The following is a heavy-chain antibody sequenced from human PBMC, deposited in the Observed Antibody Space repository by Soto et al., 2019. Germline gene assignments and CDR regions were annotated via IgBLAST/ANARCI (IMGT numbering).Heavy chain of an antibody. V-gene: IGHV3-30*03. CDR2: ISYDGTNK. CDR3: ATSYCGGDCYFSYFDY. Sequence: QVQLVESGGGAVQPGRSLRLSCAASGFSFSSYGMHWVRQAPGKGLEWVAVISYDGTNKYYADSVKGRFTISRDNSKNTLYLQMNSLRAEDTAVYYCATSYCGGDCYFSYFDYWGQGTQVTVSS. D-gene: IGHD2-21*02. J-gene: IGHJ4*02. CDR1: GFSFSSYG.